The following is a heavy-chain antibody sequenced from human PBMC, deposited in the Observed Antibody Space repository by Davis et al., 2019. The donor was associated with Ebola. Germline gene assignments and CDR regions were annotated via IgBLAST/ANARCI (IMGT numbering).Heavy chain of an antibody. J-gene: IGHJ4*02. CDR3: ARVGGTSGSFLDC. CDR2: IYNGGSPT. Sequence: GESLKISCAASGFSFKNYEMNWVRQAPGKGLEWLSYIYNGGSPTYYADSVKGRFTVSRDKTKNSLYLQMTNLSADDSAIYYCARVGGTSGSFLDCWGRGTLVTVSA. D-gene: IGHD1-26*01. CDR1: GFSFKNYE. V-gene: IGHV3-48*03.